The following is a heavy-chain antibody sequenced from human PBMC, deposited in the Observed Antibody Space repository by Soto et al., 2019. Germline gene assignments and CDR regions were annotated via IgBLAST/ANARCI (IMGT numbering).Heavy chain of an antibody. CDR2: VYYTGST. V-gene: IGHV4-59*01. D-gene: IGHD6-19*01. J-gene: IGHJ4*02. CDR1: GGTMSGSY. CDR3: ARSVAVPGAHIDY. Sequence: PSESLYLTCGVSGGTMSGSYLSWMRQSPGKGLEWLGYVYYTGSTNYSPSLRSRVSISVDTSKNEFSLRLSSVTAADTAVYFCARSVAVPGAHIDYWGQRTQVTVSS.